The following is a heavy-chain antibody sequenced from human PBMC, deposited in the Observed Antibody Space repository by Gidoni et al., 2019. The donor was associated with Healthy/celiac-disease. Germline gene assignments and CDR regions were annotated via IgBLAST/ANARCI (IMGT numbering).Heavy chain of an antibody. CDR1: GFTFSSYG. CDR3: AKDTTRPTERYGDYGGGSRFDY. V-gene: IGHV3-30*18. J-gene: IGHJ4*02. Sequence: QVQLVESGGGVVQPGRSLRLSCSASGFTFSSYGMHWVRQAPGKGLEWVAFISYDGSNKDYADSVKGRFTISRDNSKNTLYLQMNSLRAEDTAVYYCAKDTTRPTERYGDYGGGSRFDYWGQGTLVTVSS. CDR2: ISYDGSNK. D-gene: IGHD4-17*01.